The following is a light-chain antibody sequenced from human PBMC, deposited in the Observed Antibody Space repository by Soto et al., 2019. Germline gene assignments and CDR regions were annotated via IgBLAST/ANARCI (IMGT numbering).Light chain of an antibody. CDR2: EDN. CDR1: SGSIASNY. V-gene: IGLV6-57*01. CDR3: QSYDSSNQGV. Sequence: NFMLTQPHSVSESPGKTVTISCTRSSGSIASNYVQWYQQRPGSSPTTVIYEDNQSPSGVPDRFSGSIDSASNSASLTISGLKTEDEADYYCQSYDSSNQGVFGGGTKLTVL. J-gene: IGLJ3*02.